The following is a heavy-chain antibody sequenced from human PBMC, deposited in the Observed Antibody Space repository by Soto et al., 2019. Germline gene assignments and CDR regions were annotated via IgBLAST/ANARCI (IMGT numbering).Heavy chain of an antibody. CDR3: ARGGRYYDTSGSTYYLDY. Sequence: QVQLQESGPGLVKPSGTLSLTCVVSGGSISSNIWWSWVRQPPGKGLEWIGEIYHTGSTSYNSSLKSRVSISVDKSENQFSLRLNSVTAVDTAVYYCARGGRYYDTSGSTYYLDYWGHGTLVTVSS. J-gene: IGHJ4*01. D-gene: IGHD3-22*01. V-gene: IGHV4-4*02. CDR1: GGSISSNIW. CDR2: IYHTGST.